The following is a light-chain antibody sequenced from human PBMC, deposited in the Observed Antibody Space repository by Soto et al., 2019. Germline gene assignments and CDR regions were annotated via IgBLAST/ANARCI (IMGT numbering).Light chain of an antibody. CDR2: GAS. J-gene: IGKJ1*01. CDR1: QTINNN. V-gene: IGKV3-15*01. Sequence: DIVMTQSPATLYMSPGERATLSCRASQTINNNLAWNQQKPGQAPGLLIYGASTRATGIPDRFSGSGSGTEFTLTISSLQSEDFAVYYCQQYDKWPWTFGQGTKVEIK. CDR3: QQYDKWPWT.